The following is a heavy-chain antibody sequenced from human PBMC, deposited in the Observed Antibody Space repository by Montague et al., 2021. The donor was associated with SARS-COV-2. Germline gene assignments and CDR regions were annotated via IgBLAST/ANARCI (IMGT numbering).Heavy chain of an antibody. CDR2: TYYRSKWYN. CDR3: ARAYCGGDCYFYWYFDL. J-gene: IGHJ2*01. V-gene: IGHV6-1*01. Sequence: CAISGDSVSSNIATWNWIRQSPSRGLEWLGRTYYRSKWYNEYAVSVKSRVIINPDTSNSRISLQLNSVTPEDTAVYYCARAYCGGDCYFYWYFDLWGRGTLVTVSS. D-gene: IGHD2-21*02. CDR1: GDSVSSNIAT.